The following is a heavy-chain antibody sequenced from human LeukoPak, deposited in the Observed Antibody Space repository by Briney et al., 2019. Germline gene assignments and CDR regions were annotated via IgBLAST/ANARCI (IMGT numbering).Heavy chain of an antibody. D-gene: IGHD2-15*01. Sequence: GGSLRLSCAASGFTFSSYAMSWVRQAPGKGLEWVSAISGSGGSTYYADSVKGRFTISRDNSKNTLYLQMNSLRAEDTAVYYCARVRGGYCSGGSCYRYYYYGMDVWGQGTTVTVSS. CDR3: ARVRGGYCSGGSCYRYYYYGMDV. CDR1: GFTFSSYA. CDR2: ISGSGGST. V-gene: IGHV3-23*01. J-gene: IGHJ6*02.